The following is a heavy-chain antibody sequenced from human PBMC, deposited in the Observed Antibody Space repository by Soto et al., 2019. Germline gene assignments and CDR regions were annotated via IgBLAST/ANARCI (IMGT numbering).Heavy chain of an antibody. V-gene: IGHV3-33*01. D-gene: IGHD3-3*01. CDR1: GFTFSSYG. J-gene: IGHJ4*02. CDR3: ARDYDLWGGSDY. Sequence: QVQLVESGGGVVQPGRSLRLSCAASGFTFSSYGMHWVRQAPGKGLEWVAVIWYDGSNKYYADSVKGRFPISRDNSKNTLYLQMISLRAEVTAVYYCARDYDLWGGSDYWGKGTLVTVSS. CDR2: IWYDGSNK.